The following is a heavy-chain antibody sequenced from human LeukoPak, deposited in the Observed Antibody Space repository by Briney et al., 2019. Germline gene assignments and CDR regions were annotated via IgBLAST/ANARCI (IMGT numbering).Heavy chain of an antibody. J-gene: IGHJ4*02. Sequence: PSETLSLTCTVSGGSISSYYWSWIRQPPGKGLEWIGYIYYSGSTNYNPSLKSRVTISVDTSKNQFSLKLSSVTAADTAVYYCARAVRGSSGYYFDYWGQGTLVTVSS. CDR1: GGSISSYY. V-gene: IGHV4-59*01. D-gene: IGHD3-22*01. CDR3: ARAVRGSSGYYFDY. CDR2: IYYSGST.